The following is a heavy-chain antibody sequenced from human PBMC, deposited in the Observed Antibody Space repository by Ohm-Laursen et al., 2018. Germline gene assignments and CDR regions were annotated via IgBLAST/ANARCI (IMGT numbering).Heavy chain of an antibody. CDR3: AKAQSGQIDH. D-gene: IGHD3-3*01. CDR1: GFTFSSYA. CDR2: VTGSGGAT. Sequence: SLRLSCAASGFTFSSYAMSWVRQAPGKGLEWVSSVTGSGGATYYADSVKGRFTISRGNSKNTLYLQMNSLTAEDTAVYYSAKAQSGQIDHWGQGILVTVSS. V-gene: IGHV3-23*01. J-gene: IGHJ4*02.